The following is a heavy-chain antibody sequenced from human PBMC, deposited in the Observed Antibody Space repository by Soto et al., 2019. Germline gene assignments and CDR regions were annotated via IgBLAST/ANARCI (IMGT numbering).Heavy chain of an antibody. CDR2: IIPLFNSA. Sequence: QVQLVQSGAEVKKPGSSVNVSCKLSGGTFSTYAISWVRQAPGQGLEWIGGIIPLFNSAKYAQKFQGRVTMTAEKSTSTAHMELSSLRSADTAVYYCARQMLISGWYYGNWFDPWGQGTLVTVSS. V-gene: IGHV1-69*06. CDR1: GGTFSTYA. D-gene: IGHD6-19*01. J-gene: IGHJ5*02. CDR3: ARQMLISGWYYGNWFDP.